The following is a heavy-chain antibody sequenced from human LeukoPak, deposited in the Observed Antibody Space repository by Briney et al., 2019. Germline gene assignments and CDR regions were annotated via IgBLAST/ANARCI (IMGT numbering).Heavy chain of an antibody. J-gene: IGHJ4*02. CDR2: IYHSGST. Sequence: SETLSLTCTVSGYSISSGYYWGWIRQPPGKGLEWIGSIYHSGSTYYNPSLKSRVTISVDTSKNQFSLKLSSVTAADTAVYYCARLWSGAPFDYWGQGALVTVSS. D-gene: IGHD1-26*01. CDR1: GYSISSGYY. CDR3: ARLWSGAPFDY. V-gene: IGHV4-38-2*02.